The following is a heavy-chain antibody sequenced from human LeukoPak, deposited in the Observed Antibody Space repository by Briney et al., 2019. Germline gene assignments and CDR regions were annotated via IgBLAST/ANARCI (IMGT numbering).Heavy chain of an antibody. CDR2: ISSSGSTI. J-gene: IGHJ4*02. CDR3: AIDIVVVPAATDDY. V-gene: IGHV3-48*03. D-gene: IGHD2-2*01. CDR1: GFTFSSYE. Sequence: PGGSLRLSCAASGFTFSSYEMNWVRQAPGKGLEWVSYISSSGSTIYYADSVKGRFTISRDNAKNSLYLQMNSLRAEDTAVYYCAIDIVVVPAATDDYWGQGTLVTVSP.